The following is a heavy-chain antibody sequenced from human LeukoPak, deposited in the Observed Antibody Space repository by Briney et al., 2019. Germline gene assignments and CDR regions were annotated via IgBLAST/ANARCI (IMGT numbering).Heavy chain of an antibody. CDR1: GVTFSSYT. CDR3: ARVSLTIFGPNTSHYYYYMDV. D-gene: IGHD3-3*01. Sequence: SVKVSCKASGVTFSSYTISWVRQAPGQGLEWMGGIIPIFGTASYAQKFQGRVTITTDESTSTAYMELSSLRSEDTAVYYCARVSLTIFGPNTSHYYYYMDVWGKGTPVTVSS. V-gene: IGHV1-69*05. CDR2: IIPIFGTA. J-gene: IGHJ6*03.